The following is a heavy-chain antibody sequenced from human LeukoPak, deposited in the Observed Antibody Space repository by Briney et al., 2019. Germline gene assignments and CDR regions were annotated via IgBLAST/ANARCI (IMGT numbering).Heavy chain of an antibody. CDR1: GGSISSYY. D-gene: IGHD1-1*01. V-gene: IGHV4-59*08. Sequence: PSETLSLTCTVSGGSISSYYWSWIRQPPGKGLEWIGYIYYSGSTDYNPSLKSRVNISVDASKNQLSLKVSSVTAADTAVYYCGGNWNRADFYGLDVWGQGTTVIVSS. CDR2: IYYSGST. CDR3: GGNWNRADFYGLDV. J-gene: IGHJ6*02.